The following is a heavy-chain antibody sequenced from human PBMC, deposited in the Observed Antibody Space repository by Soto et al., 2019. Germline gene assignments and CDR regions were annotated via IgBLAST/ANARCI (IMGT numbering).Heavy chain of an antibody. J-gene: IGHJ6*02. D-gene: IGHD2-2*01. CDR3: ARGEYYHGVVYYYYGMDV. CDR1: GGTFSSYA. V-gene: IGHV1-69*01. CDR2: IIPIFGTA. Sequence: QVQLVQSGAEVKKPGSSVKVSCKASGGTFSSYAISWVRQAPGQGLEWMGGIIPIFGTANYAQKFQGRVTITADESTSTAYMELSSLRSEDTAVYYCARGEYYHGVVYYYYGMDVWGQGTTVTVSS.